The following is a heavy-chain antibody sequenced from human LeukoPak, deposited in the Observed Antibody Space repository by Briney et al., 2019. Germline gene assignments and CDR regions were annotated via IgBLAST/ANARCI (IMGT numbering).Heavy chain of an antibody. D-gene: IGHD6-6*01. V-gene: IGHV5-51*01. J-gene: IGHJ4*02. Sequence: GESLQISCQGSGYSFTSYWIGWVRQMPGKGLEWMGIVYPADSDTRYSPSFQGQVTMSADKSISTAYLQWNSLKASDTAMYYCARQDIAARPPDAYWGQGTLVTVSS. CDR3: ARQDIAARPPDAY. CDR2: VYPADSDT. CDR1: GYSFTSYW.